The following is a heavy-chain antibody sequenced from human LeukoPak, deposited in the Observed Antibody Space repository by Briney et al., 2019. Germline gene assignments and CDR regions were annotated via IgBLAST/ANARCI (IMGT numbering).Heavy chain of an antibody. CDR2: IYPGDSDT. V-gene: IGHV5-51*01. D-gene: IGHD6-13*01. CDR1: GYSFTSYW. CDR3: ARLSISRQLVRYGMDV. J-gene: IGHJ6*04. Sequence: GESLKISCKGSGYSFTSYWIGWVRQMPGKGLEWMGIIYPGDSDTRYSPSFQGHVTISADKSISTAYLQWSSLKASDTAMYYCARLSISRQLVRYGMDVWGKGTTVTVSS.